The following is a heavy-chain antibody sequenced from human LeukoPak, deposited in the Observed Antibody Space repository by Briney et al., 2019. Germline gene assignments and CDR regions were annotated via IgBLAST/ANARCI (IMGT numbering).Heavy chain of an antibody. CDR3: ARDRRYDILTGSRPTLGY. J-gene: IGHJ4*02. Sequence: ASVKVSCKASGYTFTSYGISWVRQAPGQGLEWMGGIIPIFGTANYAQKFQGRVTITADESTSTAYMELSSLRSEDTAVYYCARDRRYDILTGSRPTLGYWGQGTLVTVSS. D-gene: IGHD3-9*01. CDR2: IIPIFGTA. V-gene: IGHV1-69*13. CDR1: GYTFTSYG.